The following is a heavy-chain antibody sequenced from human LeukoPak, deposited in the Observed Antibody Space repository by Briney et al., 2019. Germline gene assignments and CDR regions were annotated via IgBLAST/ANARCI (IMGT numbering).Heavy chain of an antibody. V-gene: IGHV4-59*02. Sequence: SETLSLTCTVSGGSVSDYYWSWIRQPPGKGLEWIGYIYYSGSTNYNPSLKSRVTISVDTSKNQFSLKLSSVTAADTAVYYCASPSGDSPLWAFDIWGQGTMVTVSS. CDR3: ASPSGDSPLWAFDI. CDR2: IYYSGST. D-gene: IGHD2-21*01. CDR1: GGSVSDYY. J-gene: IGHJ3*02.